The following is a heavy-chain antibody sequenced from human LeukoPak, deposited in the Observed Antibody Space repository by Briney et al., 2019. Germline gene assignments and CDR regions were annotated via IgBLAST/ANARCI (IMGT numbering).Heavy chain of an antibody. CDR1: GYTFTGYY. D-gene: IGHD2-2*01. J-gene: IGHJ3*02. Sequence: GASVKASYKASGYTFTGYYMHWVRQAPGQGLEWMGWINPNSGGTNYAQKFQGWVTMTRDTSISTAYMELSRLRSDDTAVYYCARGGRQDIVVVLDAFDIWGQGTMVTVSS. CDR3: ARGGRQDIVVVLDAFDI. CDR2: INPNSGGT. V-gene: IGHV1-2*04.